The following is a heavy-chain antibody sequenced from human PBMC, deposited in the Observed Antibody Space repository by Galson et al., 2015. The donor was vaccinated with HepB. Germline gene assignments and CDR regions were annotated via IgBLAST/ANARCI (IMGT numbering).Heavy chain of an antibody. V-gene: IGHV3-30-3*01. Sequence: SLRLSCAASGFTFSSYVMHWVRQAPGKGLEWVAVFSYDGSNKYYADSVKGRFTISRDNSKNTLYLQMNSLRADDTAVYYCARVYSSSWGPYFYYGMDVWGQGTTVTVSS. CDR2: FSYDGSNK. J-gene: IGHJ6*02. D-gene: IGHD6-13*01. CDR1: GFTFSSYV. CDR3: ARVYSSSWGPYFYYGMDV.